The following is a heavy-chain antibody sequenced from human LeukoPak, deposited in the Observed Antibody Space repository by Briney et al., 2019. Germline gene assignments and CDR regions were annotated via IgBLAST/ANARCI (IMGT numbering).Heavy chain of an antibody. V-gene: IGHV4-39*07. CDR2: IYYSGST. Sequence: PSETLSLTCTVSGGSISSSSYYWGWIRQPPGKGLEWIGSIYYSGSTYYNPSLKSRVTISVDTSKNQFSLKLSSVTAADTAVYYCARASSVVVPAASAFDIWGQGTMVTVSS. CDR3: ARASSVVVPAASAFDI. J-gene: IGHJ3*02. CDR1: GGSISSSSYY. D-gene: IGHD2-2*01.